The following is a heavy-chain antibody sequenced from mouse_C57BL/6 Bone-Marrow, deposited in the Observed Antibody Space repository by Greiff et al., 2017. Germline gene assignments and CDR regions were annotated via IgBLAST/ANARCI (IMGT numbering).Heavy chain of an antibody. CDR2: ISSGSSTI. V-gene: IGHV5-17*01. Sequence: EVKLVESGGGLVKPGGSLKLSCAASGFTFSDYGMHWVRQAPEKGLEWVAYISSGSSTIYYADTVKGRFTISRDNAKNTLFLQMTSLRSEDTAMYYGARRQLGHYYAMDYWGQGTSVTVSS. CDR1: GFTFSDYG. J-gene: IGHJ4*01. D-gene: IGHD4-1*02. CDR3: ARRQLGHYYAMDY.